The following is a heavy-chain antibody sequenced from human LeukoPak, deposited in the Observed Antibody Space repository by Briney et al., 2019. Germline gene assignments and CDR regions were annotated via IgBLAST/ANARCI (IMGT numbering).Heavy chain of an antibody. CDR1: GASISSGRNY. V-gene: IGHV4-39*07. D-gene: IGHD4-17*01. CDR2: IYYNGNS. CDR3: ARDYGDRDY. J-gene: IGHJ4*02. Sequence: PSETLSLTCNVSGASISSGRNYWGWIRQSPGKGLEWIGSIYYNGNSYYNPSLKSRVSISVDTSKNQFSLKLSSVTAADTAVYYCARDYGDRDYWGQGTLVTVSS.